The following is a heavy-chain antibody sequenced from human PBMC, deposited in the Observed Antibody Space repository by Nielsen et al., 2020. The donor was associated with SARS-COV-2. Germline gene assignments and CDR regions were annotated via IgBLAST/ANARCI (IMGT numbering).Heavy chain of an antibody. CDR2: IYYSGST. D-gene: IGHD3-22*01. CDR1: GGSISSSSYY. CDR3: ARDVSYYDSSGSQPLSFDY. Sequence: SETLSLTCTVSGGSISSSSYYWGWIRQPPGKGLEWIGSIYYSGSTYYNPSLKSRVTISVDTSKNQFSLKLSSVTAADTAVYYCARDVSYYDSSGSQPLSFDYWGQGTLVTVSS. V-gene: IGHV4-39*07. J-gene: IGHJ4*02.